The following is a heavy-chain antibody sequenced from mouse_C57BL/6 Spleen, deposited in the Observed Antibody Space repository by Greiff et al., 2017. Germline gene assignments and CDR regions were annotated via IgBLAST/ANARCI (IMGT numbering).Heavy chain of an antibody. CDR1: GYTFTSYW. Sequence: QVQLQQPGAELVKPGASVKLSCKASGYTFTSYWMHWVKQRPGQGLEWIGMIHPNSGSTNYNEKFKSKATLTLDKSYSTAYMQLSSLTSEDSAVYYCAREEDYGSSPFDYWGQGTTLTVSS. J-gene: IGHJ2*01. CDR2: IHPNSGST. V-gene: IGHV1-64*01. CDR3: AREEDYGSSPFDY. D-gene: IGHD1-1*01.